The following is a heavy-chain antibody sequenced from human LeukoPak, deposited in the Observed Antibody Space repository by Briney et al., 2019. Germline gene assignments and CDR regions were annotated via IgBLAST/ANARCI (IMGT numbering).Heavy chain of an antibody. CDR2: IYYSGST. J-gene: IGHJ4*02. D-gene: IGHD4-17*01. CDR3: ARRTTVTTYHQNFVY. CDR1: GGSISSSSYY. V-gene: IGHV4-39*01. Sequence: SETLSLTCTISGGSISSSSYYWGWIRQPPGKGLEWIGSIYYSGSTYYNPSLKSRVTISVDTSKNQFSLKLSSVTAADTAVYYCARRTTVTTYHQNFVYWGQGTLVTVSS.